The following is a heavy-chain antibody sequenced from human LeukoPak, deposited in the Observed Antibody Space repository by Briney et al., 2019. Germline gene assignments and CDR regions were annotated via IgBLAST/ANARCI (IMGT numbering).Heavy chain of an antibody. Sequence: ASVKVSCKASGGTFSSYAISWVRQAPGQGLEWMGGIIPIFGTANYAQKFQGRVTITADESTSTAYMELSSLRSEDTAVYYCARDNAYYGSGSYSFDYWGQGTLVTVSS. J-gene: IGHJ4*02. CDR1: GGTFSSYA. CDR2: IIPIFGTA. D-gene: IGHD3-10*01. CDR3: ARDNAYYGSGSYSFDY. V-gene: IGHV1-69*13.